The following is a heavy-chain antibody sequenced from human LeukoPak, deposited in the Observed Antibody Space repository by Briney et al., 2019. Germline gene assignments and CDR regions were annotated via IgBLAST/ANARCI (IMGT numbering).Heavy chain of an antibody. CDR3: AREPYGSGNGYFDY. D-gene: IGHD3-10*01. Sequence: GGSLRLSCAASGFTVSSNYMSWVRQAPGKGLEWVSVIYSGGTTYYADSVKGRFTISRDNSKNTLYLQMNSLRAEDTAVYYCAREPYGSGNGYFDYWGQGTLVTVSS. CDR1: GFTVSSNY. V-gene: IGHV3-53*01. CDR2: IYSGGTT. J-gene: IGHJ4*02.